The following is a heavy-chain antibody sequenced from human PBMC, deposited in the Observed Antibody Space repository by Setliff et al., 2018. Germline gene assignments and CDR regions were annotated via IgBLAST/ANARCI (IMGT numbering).Heavy chain of an antibody. D-gene: IGHD6-19*01. CDR1: GYTFTSYY. Sequence: ASVKVSCKASGYTFTSYYMHWVRQAPGQGLEWMGIINPSGGSTSYAQKFQGRVTITRDTSASTAYMELRSLRSDDTAVYYCARFSSSGWSEGDYWGQGTLVTVSS. CDR3: ARFSSSGWSEGDY. J-gene: IGHJ4*02. V-gene: IGHV1-46*01. CDR2: INPSGGST.